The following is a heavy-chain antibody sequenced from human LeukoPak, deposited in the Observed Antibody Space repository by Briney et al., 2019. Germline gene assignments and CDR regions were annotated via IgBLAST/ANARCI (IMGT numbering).Heavy chain of an antibody. J-gene: IGHJ4*02. Sequence: GRSLRLSCAASGFTVSSNYMSWVRQAPGKGLEWVSVIYSGGSTYYADSVKGRFTISRDNSKNTLYLQMNSLRAEDTAVYYCARVLVDPSGDWGQGTLVTVSS. CDR1: GFTVSSNY. V-gene: IGHV3-53*01. CDR2: IYSGGST. D-gene: IGHD1-26*01. CDR3: ARVLVDPSGD.